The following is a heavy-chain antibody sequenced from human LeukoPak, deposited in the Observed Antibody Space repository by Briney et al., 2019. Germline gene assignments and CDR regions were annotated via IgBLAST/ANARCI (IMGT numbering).Heavy chain of an antibody. CDR3: ASGSHYYYYMDV. J-gene: IGHJ6*03. CDR1: GYTFTSYW. V-gene: IGHV5-51*01. Sequence: GESLKISCNGYGYTFTSYWIAWVRQMPGKGLEWMGLIDPGDSDTRYSPSFQGQVSISADKSTSTAYLQWSSLKASDTAMYYCASGSHYYYYMDVWGKGTTVTVSS. CDR2: IDPGDSDT. D-gene: IGHD1-26*01.